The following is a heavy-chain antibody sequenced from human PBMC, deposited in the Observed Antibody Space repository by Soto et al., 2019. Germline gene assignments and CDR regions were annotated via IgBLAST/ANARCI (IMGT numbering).Heavy chain of an antibody. Sequence: QVQLVQSGAEVKKPGASVKVSCKASGYTFTSYGISWVRQAPGEGLEWMGWISAYNGNTNYAQKFQGRVTMTTDTATSTAYMELRSLRSDDTAVYYCVVAAQPYYFEYWGQGTLVTVSS. V-gene: IGHV1-18*01. J-gene: IGHJ4*02. CDR2: ISAYNGNT. CDR1: GYTFTSYG. CDR3: VVAAQPYYFEY. D-gene: IGHD2-15*01.